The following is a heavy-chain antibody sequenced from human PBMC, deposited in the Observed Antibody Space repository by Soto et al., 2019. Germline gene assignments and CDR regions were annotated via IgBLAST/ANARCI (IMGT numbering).Heavy chain of an antibody. J-gene: IGHJ4*02. D-gene: IGHD6-19*01. CDR2: IYWDNDK. CDR1: GFSLSTSGVG. Sequence: QITLKESGPTLVKPTQTLTLTCTFSGFSLSTSGVGVGWIRQPPGKALEWLALIYWDNDKRYSPSLKTRLTITKDTSKNQVVLTMTNMDPVDTATYYCAQVAGTVGFFDYWGQGTLVTVSS. V-gene: IGHV2-5*02. CDR3: AQVAGTVGFFDY.